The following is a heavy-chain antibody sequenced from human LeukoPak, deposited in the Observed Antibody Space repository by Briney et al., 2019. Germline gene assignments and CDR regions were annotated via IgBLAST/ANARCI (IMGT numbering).Heavy chain of an antibody. CDR2: ISYDGSNK. Sequence: PGGSLRLSCAASGFTFSSYAMHWVRQAPGKGLEWVAVISYDGSNKYYADSVKGRFTISRDNSKNTLYLQMNSLRAEDTAVYYCGRDLGGRSGLWGQGTLVTVSS. CDR1: GFTFSSYA. J-gene: IGHJ4*02. CDR3: GRDLGGRSGL. V-gene: IGHV3-30*04. D-gene: IGHD1-26*01.